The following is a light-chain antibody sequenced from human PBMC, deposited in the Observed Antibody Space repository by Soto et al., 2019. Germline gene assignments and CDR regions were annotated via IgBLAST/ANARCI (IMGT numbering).Light chain of an antibody. J-gene: IGKJ1*01. V-gene: IGKV1-5*03. CDR3: QQYHSYSRT. CDR1: QSISSW. Sequence: DIQMTQSPSTLSASVGDRVTITCRASQSISSWLAWYQQKPGKAPKLLIYKASSLESGVPSRFSGSGSGTEFTLTISSLQPDDFATYYCQQYHSYSRTFGQGTRVEI. CDR2: KAS.